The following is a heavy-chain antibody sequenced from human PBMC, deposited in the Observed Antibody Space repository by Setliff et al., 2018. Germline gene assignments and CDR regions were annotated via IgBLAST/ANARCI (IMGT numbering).Heavy chain of an antibody. CDR3: ARDPVPPWLPLDY. J-gene: IGHJ4*02. CDR2: ISSSGSTI. V-gene: IGHV3-48*03. CDR1: GFTFSSYE. D-gene: IGHD5-12*01. Sequence: PGGSLRLSCAASGFTFSSYEMNWVRQAPGKGLEWVSYISSSGSTIYYADSVKGRFTVSRDNAKNSLYLKMNSLRAEDTAVYYCARDPVPPWLPLDYWGQGTLVTVSS.